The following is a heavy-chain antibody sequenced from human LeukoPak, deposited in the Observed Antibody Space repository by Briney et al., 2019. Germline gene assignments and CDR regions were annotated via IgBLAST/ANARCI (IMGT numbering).Heavy chain of an antibody. V-gene: IGHV4-4*07. D-gene: IGHD3-16*01. CDR2: IYTSGST. J-gene: IGHJ6*03. Sequence: SETLSLTCSVSGGSISSYYWSWIRQSAGKGLEWIGRIYTSGSTNYNPSLKSRVTMSVDTSKNQFSLKLSSVTAADTAVYYCAREDLGARAAATEGHYFYYMDVWGKGTTVTVSS. CDR1: GGSISSYY. CDR3: AREDLGARAAATEGHYFYYMDV.